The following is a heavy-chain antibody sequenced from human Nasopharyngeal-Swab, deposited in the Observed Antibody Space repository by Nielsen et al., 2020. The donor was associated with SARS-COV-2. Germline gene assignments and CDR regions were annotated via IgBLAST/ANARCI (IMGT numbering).Heavy chain of an antibody. J-gene: IGHJ4*02. Sequence: SETLSLTCTVSGGSISSGGYYWSWIRQPPGKGLEWIGYIYYSGSTNYNPSLKSRVAISVDTSKNQFSLKLSSVTAADTAVYYCARVGPYCSGGSCYDLFDYWGQGTLVTVSS. V-gene: IGHV4-61*08. CDR3: ARVGPYCSGGSCYDLFDY. CDR2: IYYSGST. CDR1: GGSISSGGYY. D-gene: IGHD2-15*01.